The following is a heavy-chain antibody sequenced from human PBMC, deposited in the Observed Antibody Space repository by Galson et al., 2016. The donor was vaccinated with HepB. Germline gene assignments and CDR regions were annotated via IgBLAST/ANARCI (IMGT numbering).Heavy chain of an antibody. V-gene: IGHV1-2*02. Sequence: SVKVSCKASGCTFTDYYMHWVRQAPGQGLEWLGWIDSSTGGMNSPQKFQGRITMTRDTSISTAYMELRRLRSDDTAIYYCARGAASGTYYNPETYYYYMDVWGRGTTVTVSS. CDR3: ARGAASGTYYNPETYYYYMDV. CDR1: GCTFTDYY. D-gene: IGHD3-10*01. CDR2: IDSSTGGM. J-gene: IGHJ6*03.